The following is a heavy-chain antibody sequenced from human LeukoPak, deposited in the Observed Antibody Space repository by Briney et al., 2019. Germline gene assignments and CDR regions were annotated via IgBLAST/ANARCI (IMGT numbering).Heavy chain of an antibody. CDR1: GGTFSSYA. V-gene: IGHV1-69*13. Sequence: GASVKVSCKASGGTFSSYAISWVRQAPGQGLEWMGGIIPIFGTANYAQKFQGRVTITADESTSTAYMELSSLRSEDTAVYYCARSVRNDFKPYFDYWGQGTLVTVSS. CDR3: ARSVRNDFKPYFDY. CDR2: IIPIFGTA. J-gene: IGHJ4*02. D-gene: IGHD3-3*01.